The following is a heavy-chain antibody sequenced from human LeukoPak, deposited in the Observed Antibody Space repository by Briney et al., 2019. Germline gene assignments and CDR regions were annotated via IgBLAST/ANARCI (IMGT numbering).Heavy chain of an antibody. Sequence: GRSLRLSCAASGFTFSSYGMHWVRQAPGKGVEWVAIISYDGNKEYYGDSVKGRFTISRDNSKNTVYLQMNSLRAEDTAVYYCARGGHIVVVTSGVLAEYFQHWGQGTLVTVSS. CDR3: ARGGHIVVVTSGVLAEYFQH. CDR1: GFTFSSYG. CDR2: ISYDGNKE. V-gene: IGHV3-30*03. D-gene: IGHD2-21*02. J-gene: IGHJ1*01.